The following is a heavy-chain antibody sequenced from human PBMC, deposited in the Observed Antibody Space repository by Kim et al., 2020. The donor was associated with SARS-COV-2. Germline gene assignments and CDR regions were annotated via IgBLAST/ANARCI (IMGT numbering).Heavy chain of an antibody. CDR1: GGSISSSSYY. V-gene: IGHV4-39*01. J-gene: IGHJ4*01. CDR2: IYYSGST. Sequence: SETLSLTCTVSGGSISSSSYYWGWIRQPPGKGLEWIGSIYYSGSTYYNPSLKSRVTISVDTSKNQFSLKLSSVTAADTAVYYCARSQEPWSGYSLGYFD. D-gene: IGHD3-3*01. CDR3: ARSQEPWSGYSLGYFD.